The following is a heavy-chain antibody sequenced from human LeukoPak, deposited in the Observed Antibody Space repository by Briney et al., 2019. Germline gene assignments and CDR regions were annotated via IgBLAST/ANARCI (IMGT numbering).Heavy chain of an antibody. D-gene: IGHD2-2*01. CDR1: GDSISSSNSY. CDR3: ARGYCSSTSCEIFDY. V-gene: IGHV4-39*07. CDR2: IYYSGNT. J-gene: IGHJ4*02. Sequence: PSETLSLTCTVSGDSISSSNSYWGWIRQPPGKGLEWIGSIYYSGNTYYNASLKSRVTISVDTSKNQFSLKLSSVTAADTAVYYCARGYCSSTSCEIFDYWGQGTLVTVSS.